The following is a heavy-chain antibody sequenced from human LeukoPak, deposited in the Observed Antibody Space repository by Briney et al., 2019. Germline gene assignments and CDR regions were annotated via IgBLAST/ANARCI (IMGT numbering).Heavy chain of an antibody. CDR1: GFTFSSYA. V-gene: IGHV3-64*01. Sequence: GGSLRLSCAASGFTFSSYAMHWVRQAPGKGLEYVSAISSNGGSTYYANSVKGRFTISRDNSKNTLYLQMGSLRAEDMAVYYCARWLRADSNYDYWGQGTLVTVSS. CDR3: ARWLRADSNYDY. J-gene: IGHJ4*02. D-gene: IGHD4-11*01. CDR2: ISSNGGST.